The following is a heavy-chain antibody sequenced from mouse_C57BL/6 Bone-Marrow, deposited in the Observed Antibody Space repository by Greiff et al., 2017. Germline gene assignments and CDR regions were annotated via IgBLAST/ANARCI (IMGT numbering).Heavy chain of an antibody. CDR2: IDPSDSET. Sequence: QVQLQQPGAELVRPGSSVKLSCKASGYTFTSYWMHWVKQRPIQGLEWIGNIDPSDSETHYNQKFKDKATLTVDKSSSTAYMQRSSLTSEDSVVYYCTRLGPYYCDYWGQGTTLTVSS. V-gene: IGHV1-52*01. CDR3: TRLGPYYCDY. CDR1: GYTFTSYW. J-gene: IGHJ2*01.